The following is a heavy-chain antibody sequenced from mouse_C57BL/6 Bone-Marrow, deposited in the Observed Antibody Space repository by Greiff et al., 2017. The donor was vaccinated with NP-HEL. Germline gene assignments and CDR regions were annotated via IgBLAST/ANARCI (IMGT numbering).Heavy chain of an antibody. CDR2: ISSGGSYT. CDR1: GFTFSSYG. D-gene: IGHD1-1*01. J-gene: IGHJ2*01. V-gene: IGHV5-6*01. Sequence: EVQLQESGGDLVKPGGSLKLSCAASGFTFSSYGMSWVRQTPDKRLEWVATISSGGSYTYYPDSVKGRFTISRDNAKNTLYLQMSSLKSEDTAMYYCAGGTTLKNWGQGTTLTVSS. CDR3: AGGTTLKN.